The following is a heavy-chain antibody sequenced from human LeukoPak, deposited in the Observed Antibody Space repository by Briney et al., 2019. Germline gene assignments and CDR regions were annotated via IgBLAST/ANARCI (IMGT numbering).Heavy chain of an antibody. D-gene: IGHD3-10*01. CDR1: GYTFTGYY. J-gene: IGHJ3*02. CDR3: ARNIWFGESADAFDI. Sequence: ASVKVSCKASGYTFTGYYMHWVRQAPGQGLEWMGWINPNSGGTDYAQKFQGRVTMTRDKSIRTAYMELSRLTSDDTAVYYCARNIWFGESADAFDIWGQGTMVTVSS. V-gene: IGHV1-2*02. CDR2: INPNSGGT.